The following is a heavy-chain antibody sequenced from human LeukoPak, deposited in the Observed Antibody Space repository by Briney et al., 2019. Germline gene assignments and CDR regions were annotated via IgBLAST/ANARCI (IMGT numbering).Heavy chain of an antibody. J-gene: IGHJ4*02. CDR3: ARGSAESYYYDSSGYYDY. V-gene: IGHV3-13*01. CDR1: GFTFSSYD. Sequence: GRSLRLSCAASGFTFSSYDMHWVRQATGKGLEWVSAIGTAGDTYYPGSVKGRFTISRENAKNSLYLQMNSLRAGDTAVYYCARGSAESYYYDSSGYYDYWGQGTLVTVSS. D-gene: IGHD3-22*01. CDR2: IGTAGDT.